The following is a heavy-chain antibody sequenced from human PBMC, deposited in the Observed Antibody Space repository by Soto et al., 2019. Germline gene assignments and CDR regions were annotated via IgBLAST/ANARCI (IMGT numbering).Heavy chain of an antibody. D-gene: IGHD3-10*01. CDR2: ISYDGNNK. J-gene: IGHJ6*02. CDR1: GFVFNNYA. V-gene: IGHV3-30-3*01. Sequence: GGSLRLSCAASGFVFNNYAVNWVRLTPDKGLEWVAIISYDGNNKYYSDSVKGRFIISRDNSKSTLSLEMNSLRPEDTGVYYCAADVENNYSGLGSSFGMNIWGQGTTVTVSS. CDR3: AADVENNYSGLGSSFGMNI.